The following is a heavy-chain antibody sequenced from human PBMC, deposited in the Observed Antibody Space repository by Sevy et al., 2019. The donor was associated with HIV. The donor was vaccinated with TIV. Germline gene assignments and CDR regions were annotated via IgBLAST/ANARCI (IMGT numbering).Heavy chain of an antibody. Sequence: GGSLRLSCAASGLTFSKYSMSWVRKPPGRGLEGVSTLSFGCGEINYADSVKGRFTISRDNSKSSVYLQMNNLRPEDTAVYYCAREGCTKPHDYWGQGTLVTVSS. CDR3: AREGCTKPHDY. J-gene: IGHJ4*02. V-gene: IGHV3-23*01. CDR1: GLTFSKYS. CDR2: LSFGCGEI. D-gene: IGHD2-8*01.